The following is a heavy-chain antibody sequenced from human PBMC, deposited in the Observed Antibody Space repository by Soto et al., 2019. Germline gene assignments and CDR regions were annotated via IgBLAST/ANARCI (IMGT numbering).Heavy chain of an antibody. J-gene: IGHJ4*02. CDR1: GGTFSNYA. D-gene: IGHD5-18*01. CDR2: IIPILDAV. CDR3: AKEGGRARGYNYGNTYFDY. V-gene: IGHV1-69*13. Sequence: SVKVSCKASGGTFSNYAISWVRQAPGQGLEWMGGIIPILDAVFYAPKFQGRVTITADESTSTAYIQLSSLRSEDTAVYYCAKEGGRARGYNYGNTYFDYWGQGTRVTVSS.